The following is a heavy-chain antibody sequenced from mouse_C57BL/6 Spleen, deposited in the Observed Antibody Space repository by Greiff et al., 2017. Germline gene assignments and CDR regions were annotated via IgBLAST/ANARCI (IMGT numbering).Heavy chain of an antibody. CDR3: AREGGYYDYDGAWFAY. Sequence: QVQLQQSGAELVKPGASVKISCKASGYTFTDYYINWVKQRPGQGLEWIGKIGPGSGSTYYNEKFKGKATLTADKSSSTAYMQLSSLTSEDSAVYFCAREGGYYDYDGAWFAYWGQGTLVTVSA. CDR1: GYTFTDYY. V-gene: IGHV1-77*01. J-gene: IGHJ3*01. D-gene: IGHD2-4*01. CDR2: IGPGSGST.